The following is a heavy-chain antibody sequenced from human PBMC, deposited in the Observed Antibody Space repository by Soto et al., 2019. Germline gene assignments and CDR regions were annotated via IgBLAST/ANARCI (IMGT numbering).Heavy chain of an antibody. CDR2: IYYSGST. J-gene: IGHJ5*02. V-gene: IGHV4-59*12. Sequence: SETLSLTCTVSGGSISSYYWSWIRQPPGKGLEWIGYIYYSGSTNYNPSLKSRVTISVDTSKNQFSLKLSSVTAADTAVYYCARNGVPRSYGDYLVWFDPWGQGTLVTVSS. D-gene: IGHD4-17*01. CDR1: GGSISSYY. CDR3: ARNGVPRSYGDYLVWFDP.